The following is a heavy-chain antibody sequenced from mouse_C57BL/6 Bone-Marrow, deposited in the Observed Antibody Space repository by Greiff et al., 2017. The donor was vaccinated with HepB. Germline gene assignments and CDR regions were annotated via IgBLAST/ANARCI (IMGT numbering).Heavy chain of an antibody. CDR1: GYTFTNYW. Sequence: QVQLQQSGAELVRPGTSVKMSCKASGYTFTNYWIGWAKQRPGHGLEWIGDIYPGGGYTNYNEKFKGKATLTADKSSSTAYMQFSSLTSEDSAIYSCARSRQLRLGYFDYWGQGTTLTVSS. V-gene: IGHV1-63*01. CDR2: IYPGGGYT. CDR3: ARSRQLRLGYFDY. J-gene: IGHJ2*01. D-gene: IGHD3-2*02.